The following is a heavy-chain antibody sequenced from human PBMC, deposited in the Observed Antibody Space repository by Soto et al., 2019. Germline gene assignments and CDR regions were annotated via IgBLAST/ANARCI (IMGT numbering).Heavy chain of an antibody. CDR2: INHSGST. J-gene: IGHJ6*02. V-gene: IGHV4-34*01. D-gene: IGHD3-10*01. CDR1: GGCFSGYY. Sequence: SETLSLTCAVYGGCFSGYYWRWIRQPPGKGLEWIGEINHSGSTNYNPSLKSRVTISVDTSKNQFSLKLSSVTAADTAVYYCERGAHVRRNYFYYGMDVWGQGTTVTVSS. CDR3: ERGAHVRRNYFYYGMDV.